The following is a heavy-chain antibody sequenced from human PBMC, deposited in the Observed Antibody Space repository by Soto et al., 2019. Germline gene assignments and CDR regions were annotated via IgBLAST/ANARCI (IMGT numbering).Heavy chain of an antibody. CDR1: DGSISSGGYY. CDR2: IYNSGTT. V-gene: IGHV4-31*03. J-gene: IGHJ4*02. D-gene: IGHD2-15*01. CDR3: ARGYCSGGSCYRY. Sequence: SETLSLTCSVSDGSISSGGYYWTWIRQHPGRGLEWIGYIYNSGTTSYNPSLKSRVSISVDTSKNQFSLKLNSVTAADTAVYYCARGYCSGGSCYRYWGQGTLVTVSS.